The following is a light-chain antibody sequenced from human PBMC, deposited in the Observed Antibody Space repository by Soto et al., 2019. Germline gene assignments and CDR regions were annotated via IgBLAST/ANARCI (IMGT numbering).Light chain of an antibody. Sequence: SYELTQPPSVSVSPGQTASITCSGDKLGDKYACWYQQKPGQSPVLVIYQDSKRPSGIPERFSGSNSGNTATLPISGTQAMDEADYYCQAWDSSTPVVFGGGTKLTVL. CDR1: KLGDKY. J-gene: IGLJ2*01. V-gene: IGLV3-1*01. CDR2: QDS. CDR3: QAWDSSTPVV.